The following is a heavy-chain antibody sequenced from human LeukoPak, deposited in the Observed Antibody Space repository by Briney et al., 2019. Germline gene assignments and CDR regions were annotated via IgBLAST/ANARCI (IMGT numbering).Heavy chain of an antibody. CDR2: INHSGST. D-gene: IGHD5-18*01. CDR3: ARREGDTSMVRSFDY. Sequence: SETLSLTCAVYGGSFSGYYWSWIRQPPGKGLEWIGEINHSGSTNYNPSLKSRVTISVDTSKNQFSLDLSSETAADTAVYYCARREGDTSMVRSFDYWGQGTLVTVSS. V-gene: IGHV4-34*01. CDR1: GGSFSGYY. J-gene: IGHJ4*02.